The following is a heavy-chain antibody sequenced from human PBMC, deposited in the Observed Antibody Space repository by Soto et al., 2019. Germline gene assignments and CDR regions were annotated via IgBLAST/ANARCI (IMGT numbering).Heavy chain of an antibody. V-gene: IGHV4-59*02. CDR2: IYNSGRT. CDR1: GASVSCYF. CDR3: ARVHSGWSSGHGLDI. Sequence: SETLSLTCTVSGASVSCYFWSWVREPPGKGLEWIGYIYNSGRTNYNPSLTSRVTISLDTSDNDCSLRLPSLTAADTAVYYCARVHSGWSSGHGLDIWGKGTTVTVSS. J-gene: IGHJ6*04. D-gene: IGHD6-19*01.